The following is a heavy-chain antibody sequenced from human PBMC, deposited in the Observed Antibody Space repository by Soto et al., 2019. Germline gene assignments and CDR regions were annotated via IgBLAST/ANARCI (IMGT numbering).Heavy chain of an antibody. CDR3: TSLYYGH. V-gene: IGHV3-15*01. J-gene: IGHJ4*02. Sequence: EVQLVESGGDLVKPGGSLRLSCAASEFTFANAWISWVRQAPGKGLEWVGRIKSKADGGTTDYAAPVKGRFTISRDESQNTLYLQMNSLKTEDPAVYYCTSLYYGHWGQGTLVTVSS. CDR1: EFTFANAW. D-gene: IGHD4-17*01. CDR2: IKSKADGGTT.